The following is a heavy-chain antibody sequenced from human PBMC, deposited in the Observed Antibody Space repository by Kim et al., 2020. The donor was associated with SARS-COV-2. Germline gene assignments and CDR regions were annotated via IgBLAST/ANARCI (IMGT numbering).Heavy chain of an antibody. CDR2: ISYDGSNK. CDR1: GFTFSSYA. Sequence: GGSLRLSCAASGFTFSSYAMHWVRQAPGKGLEWVAVISYDGSNKYYADSVKGRFTISRDNSKNTLYLQMNSLRAEDTAVYYCARGMTTADWIGYWGQGTLVTVSS. J-gene: IGHJ4*02. D-gene: IGHD4-17*01. V-gene: IGHV3-30*04. CDR3: ARGMTTADWIGY.